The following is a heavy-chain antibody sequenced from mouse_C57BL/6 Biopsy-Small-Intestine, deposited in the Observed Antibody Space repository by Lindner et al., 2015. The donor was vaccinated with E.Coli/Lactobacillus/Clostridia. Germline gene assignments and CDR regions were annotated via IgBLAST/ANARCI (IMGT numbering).Heavy chain of an antibody. V-gene: IGHV1-82*01. CDR2: IYPGDGNT. D-gene: IGHD1-3*01. Sequence: VQLQESGPELVKPGDSVKISCKASGYSFTGYFMNWVKQRPGKGLEWIGRIYPGDGNTNYNEKFKGKATLTADKSSNTAYMQLNNLTSEDSAVYFCGRGVVGWDGNFDVWGTGTAVTVSS. CDR1: GYSFTGYF. J-gene: IGHJ1*03. CDR3: GRGVVGWDGNFDV.